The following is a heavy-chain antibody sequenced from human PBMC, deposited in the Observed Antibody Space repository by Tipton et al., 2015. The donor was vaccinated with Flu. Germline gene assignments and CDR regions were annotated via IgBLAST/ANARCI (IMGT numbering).Heavy chain of an antibody. V-gene: IGHV4-38-2*02. CDR1: DYSISSGYY. D-gene: IGHD3-10*01. J-gene: IGHJ4*02. Sequence: LRLSCSVSDYSISSGYYWGWIRQPPGKGLEWIGCISHSGRTYYNPSLKSRVTILVDTAKNQFSQRLTSVTAADTAVYYCARSTYYYGSGSSDYWGQGTLVTVSS. CDR3: ARSTYYYGSGSSDY. CDR2: ISHSGRT.